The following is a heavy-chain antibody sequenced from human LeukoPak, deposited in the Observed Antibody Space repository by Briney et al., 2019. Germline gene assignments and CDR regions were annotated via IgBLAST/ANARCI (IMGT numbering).Heavy chain of an antibody. J-gene: IGHJ4*02. V-gene: IGHV3-74*01. Sequence: GGSLRLSCAASGFTFSDYWMHWVRQAPGKGLVWVSRINSDGSSTNYADSVKGRFTISRDNAKDSLYLQMNSLRAEDTAVYYCARDRFGYGDPAFDYWGQGTLVTVYS. CDR3: ARDRFGYGDPAFDY. CDR1: GFTFSDYW. D-gene: IGHD4-17*01. CDR2: INSDGSST.